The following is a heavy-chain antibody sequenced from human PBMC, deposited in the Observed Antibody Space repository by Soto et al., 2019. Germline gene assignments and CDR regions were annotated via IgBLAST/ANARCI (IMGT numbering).Heavy chain of an antibody. CDR1: GYTFTAYH. CDR2: IDLNSDDT. D-gene: IGHD4-17*01. V-gene: IGHV1-2*02. J-gene: IGHJ4*02. Sequence: GASVKVSCKASGYTFTAYHMHWVRQAPGQGLEWMGWIDLNSDDTKYADAGKGRFTISRDNAKKSLYLEMHSLRAEDTAVYYCARYAAEGTTFFDHWGQGTLVTVSS. CDR3: ARYAAEGTTFFDH.